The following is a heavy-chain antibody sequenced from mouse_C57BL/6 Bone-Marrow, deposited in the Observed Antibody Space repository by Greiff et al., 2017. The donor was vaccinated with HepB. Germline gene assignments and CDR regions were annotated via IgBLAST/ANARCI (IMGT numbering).Heavy chain of an antibody. CDR3: ARDSSGYGYYAMDY. J-gene: IGHJ4*01. Sequence: QVQLQQSDAELVKPGASVKISCKVSGYTFTDHTIHWMKQRPEQGLEWIGYIYPRDGSTKYNEKFKSKATLTVDKSSSTAYMQLSSLTSEDSAVYYCARDSSGYGYYAMDYWGQGTSVTVSS. CDR2: IYPRDGST. CDR1: GYTFTDHT. V-gene: IGHV1-78*01. D-gene: IGHD3-2*02.